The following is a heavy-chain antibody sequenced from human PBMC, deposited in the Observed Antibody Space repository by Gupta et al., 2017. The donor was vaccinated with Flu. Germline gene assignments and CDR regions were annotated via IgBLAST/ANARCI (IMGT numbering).Heavy chain of an antibody. V-gene: IGHV5-51*01. CDR3: ARQFCSTTDCSTFFDY. D-gene: IGHD1-26*01. CDR1: GYTFTNSW. CDR2: IYPGDSGT. Sequence: EVQLVQSGAEVKKPGESLKISCKAFGYTFTNSWIGWVRQMPGKGPEWMGIIYPGDSGTRYSPSFQGHVTMSVDKSVRTAYLQWSSLKASDTAMYYCARQFCSTTDCSTFFDYWGLGTLVTVSS. J-gene: IGHJ4*02.